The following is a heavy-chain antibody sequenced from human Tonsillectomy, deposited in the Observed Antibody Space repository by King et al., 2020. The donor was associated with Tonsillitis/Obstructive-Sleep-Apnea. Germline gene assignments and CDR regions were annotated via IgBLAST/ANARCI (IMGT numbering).Heavy chain of an antibody. CDR2: IDPTDSYT. J-gene: IGHJ6*03. CDR3: ARTGXXLEWLRYYMXX. V-gene: IGHV5-10-1*01. D-gene: IGHD3-3*01. CDR1: GYSFTIYW. Sequence: VQLVESGAEVKKPGESLRISCKGSGYSFTIYWITWVRQMPGKGLEWMGRIDPTDSYTNYSPSFQGHVTISVDKSISTAYLQWSSLKASDTAMYYCARTGXXLEWLRYYMXXXXKGTTVTVSS.